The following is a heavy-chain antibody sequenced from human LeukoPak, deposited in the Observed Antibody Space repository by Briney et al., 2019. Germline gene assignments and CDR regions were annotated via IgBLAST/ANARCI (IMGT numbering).Heavy chain of an antibody. Sequence: GESMKISCKGAGYSFSTYWIGWVRPMPGKGLEWMGIIYPGGSHTTYSPSFQGHVTISADRSISTAYLRWSSLKASDTAMYYCTRHFNNAGSDYWGQGTLVTVSS. CDR2: IYPGGSHT. CDR3: TRHFNNAGSDY. D-gene: IGHD1-14*01. V-gene: IGHV5-51*01. CDR1: GYSFSTYW. J-gene: IGHJ4*02.